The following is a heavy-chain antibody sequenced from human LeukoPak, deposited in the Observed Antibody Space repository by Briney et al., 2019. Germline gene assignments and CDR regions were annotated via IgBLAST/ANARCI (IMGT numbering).Heavy chain of an antibody. J-gene: IGHJ5*02. D-gene: IGHD2-2*01. CDR1: GYSISSGDYY. CDR3: AREGAYCSGTDCFATTVDA. CDR2: VDLGGRR. V-gene: IGHV4-61*02. Sequence: PSETLSLTCNVSGYSISSGDYYWTWIRQPAGKGLEWIGRVDLGGRRIIKPCLISRVTVSVDPSKHQFSLSLTSVTAADTATYYCAREGAYCSGTDCFATTVDAWGPGALVTVSS.